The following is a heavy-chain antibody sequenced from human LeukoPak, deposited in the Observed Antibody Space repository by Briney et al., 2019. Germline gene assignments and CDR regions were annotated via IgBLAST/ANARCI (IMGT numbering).Heavy chain of an antibody. CDR1: GGSFSGYY. Sequence: SETLSLTCAVYGGSFSGYYLSWIRQPPGKGLEWIGEINHSGSTNYNPSLKSRVTISVDTSKNQFSLKLSSVTAADTAVYYCARWRDYYGSGSTFDYWGQGTLVTVSS. CDR3: ARWRDYYGSGSTFDY. CDR2: INHSGST. D-gene: IGHD3-10*01. J-gene: IGHJ4*02. V-gene: IGHV4-34*01.